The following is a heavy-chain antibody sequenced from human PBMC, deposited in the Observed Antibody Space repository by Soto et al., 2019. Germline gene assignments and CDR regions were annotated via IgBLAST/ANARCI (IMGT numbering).Heavy chain of an antibody. J-gene: IGHJ3*02. CDR3: ARQVIQLWARDAFDI. V-gene: IGHV4-39*01. Sequence: PSETLSLTCTVSGGSISSSSYYWGWIRQPPGKGLEWIGSIYYSGSTYYNPSLKSRVTISVDTSKNQFSLKLGSVTAADTAVYYCARQVIQLWARDAFDIWGQGTMVTVSS. CDR1: GGSISSSSYY. CDR2: IYYSGST. D-gene: IGHD5-18*01.